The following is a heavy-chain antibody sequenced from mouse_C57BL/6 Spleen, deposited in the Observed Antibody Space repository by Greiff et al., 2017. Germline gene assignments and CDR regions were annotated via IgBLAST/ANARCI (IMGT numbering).Heavy chain of an antibody. V-gene: IGHV5-9-1*02. CDR1: GFTFSSYA. Sequence: EVNVVESGEGLVKPGGSLKLSCAASGFTFSSYAMSWVRQTPEKRLEWVAYISSGGDYIYYADTVKGRFTITRDNTRNTLYLQMSSLKSEDTAMYYCTRGGNYDPFAYWGQGTLVTVSA. J-gene: IGHJ3*01. CDR3: TRGGNYDPFAY. CDR2: ISSGGDYI. D-gene: IGHD2-4*01.